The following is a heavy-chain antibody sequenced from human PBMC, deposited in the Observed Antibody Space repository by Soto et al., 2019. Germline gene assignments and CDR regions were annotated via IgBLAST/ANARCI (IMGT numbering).Heavy chain of an antibody. V-gene: IGHV3-74*01. Sequence: PGGSLRLSCAASGFTFSSYWMHWVRQAPGRGLVWVSRINSDGSSTTYADSVKGRFTISRGNAKNTLYLQMNSLRAEDTAVYYCVRETYLWVDDYWGQGTLVTVSS. CDR1: GFTFSSYW. CDR2: INSDGSST. D-gene: IGHD3-10*01. CDR3: VRETYLWVDDY. J-gene: IGHJ4*02.